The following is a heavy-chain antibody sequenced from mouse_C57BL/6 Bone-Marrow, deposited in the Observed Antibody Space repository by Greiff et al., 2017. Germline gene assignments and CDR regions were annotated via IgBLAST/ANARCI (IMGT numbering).Heavy chain of an antibody. Sequence: VKLQESGAELMKPGASVKLSCKATGYTFTGYWIEWVKQRPGHGLEWIGEIFPGSGSTNYNEKFKGKATFTADTSSNPAYMQLSSLTTEYSAIYYCARSDGRGYFDVWGTGTTVTVSS. D-gene: IGHD1-1*02. CDR1: GYTFTGYW. V-gene: IGHV1-9*01. CDR2: IFPGSGST. CDR3: ARSDGRGYFDV. J-gene: IGHJ1*03.